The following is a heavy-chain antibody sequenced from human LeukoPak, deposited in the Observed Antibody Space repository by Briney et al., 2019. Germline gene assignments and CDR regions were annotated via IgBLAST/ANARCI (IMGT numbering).Heavy chain of an antibody. CDR3: ARDFGYF. Sequence: GGSLRLSCAASGFTFSTHWMHWVRQAPGKGLVWVSRIKSDGTSTSYADSVKGRFTISRDNAKNSLYLQMNSLRAEDTAVYYCARDFGYFWGQGTLVTVSS. CDR2: IKSDGTST. J-gene: IGHJ4*02. CDR1: GFTFSTHW. V-gene: IGHV3-74*01. D-gene: IGHD3-10*01.